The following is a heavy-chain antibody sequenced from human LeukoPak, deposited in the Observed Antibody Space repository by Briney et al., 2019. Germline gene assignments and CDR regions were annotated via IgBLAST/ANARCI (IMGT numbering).Heavy chain of an antibody. CDR1: GYTFTSYG. Sequence: ASVKVSRKASGYTFTSYGISWVRQAPGQGLEWMGWISAYNGNTNYAQKLQGRVTMTTDTSTSTAYMELRSLRSDDTAVYYCARDPSSGWYENWFDPWGQGTLVTVSS. V-gene: IGHV1-18*01. J-gene: IGHJ5*02. CDR3: ARDPSSGWYENWFDP. CDR2: ISAYNGNT. D-gene: IGHD6-19*01.